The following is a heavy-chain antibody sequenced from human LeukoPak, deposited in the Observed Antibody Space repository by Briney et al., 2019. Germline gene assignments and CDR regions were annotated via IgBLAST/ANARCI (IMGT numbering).Heavy chain of an antibody. J-gene: IGHJ4*02. D-gene: IGHD3-10*01. CDR2: ISSSSSYI. CDR1: GFTFSSHS. Sequence: PGGSLRLSCAASGFTFSSHSMNWVRQAPGKGQEWVSSISSSSSYIYYADSVKGRFTISRDNAKNSLYLQMNSLRAEDTAVYYCASYMVRGVIMPLDYWGQGTLVTVSS. CDR3: ASYMVRGVIMPLDY. V-gene: IGHV3-21*01.